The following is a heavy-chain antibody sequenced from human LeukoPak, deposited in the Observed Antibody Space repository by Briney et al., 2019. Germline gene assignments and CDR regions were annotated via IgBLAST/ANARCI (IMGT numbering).Heavy chain of an antibody. CDR3: ARVGGGKRGPFDY. V-gene: IGHV3-7*01. Sequence: PGGSLRLSCAASGFTFSSYWMSWVRQAPGKGLEWVANIKQDGSEKYYVDSVKGRFTISRDNAKNSLYLQMNSLRAEDTAVYYCARVGGGKRGPFDYWGQGTLVTVSS. D-gene: IGHD2-15*01. CDR2: IKQDGSEK. J-gene: IGHJ4*02. CDR1: GFTFSSYW.